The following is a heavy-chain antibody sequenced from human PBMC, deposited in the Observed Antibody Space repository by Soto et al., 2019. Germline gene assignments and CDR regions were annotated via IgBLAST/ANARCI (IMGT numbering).Heavy chain of an antibody. V-gene: IGHV3-72*01. CDR2: SRNQANGYST. D-gene: IGHD3-22*01. Sequence: EVQLVESGGGLVQPGGSLRLSCSVSGFTLSDHYIDCVRQAPGKGLEWVGRSRNQANGYSTIYAASVKGRFTTSRDDSKNLVYLQMESLRTEDTAVYYCARDTYFSDSSTYTRCFDFWGQGALVTVSS. CDR3: ARDTYFSDSSTYTRCFDF. J-gene: IGHJ4*02. CDR1: GFTLSDHY.